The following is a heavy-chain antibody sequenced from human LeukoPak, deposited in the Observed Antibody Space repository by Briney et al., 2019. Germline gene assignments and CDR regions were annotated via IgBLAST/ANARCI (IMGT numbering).Heavy chain of an antibody. CDR1: GYGFINYG. J-gene: IGHJ5*02. D-gene: IGHD4-17*01. CDR2: INAYKAST. V-gene: IGHV1-18*01. CDR3: ARTTTVTTLSMGWFDP. Sequence: ASVKVSCKTSGYGFINYGINWVRQAPGQGLEWMGWINAYKASTYYVQKFQGRVTMTTDTSTSTAYMELRSLRSEDTAVYYCARTTTVTTLSMGWFDPWGQGTLVTVSS.